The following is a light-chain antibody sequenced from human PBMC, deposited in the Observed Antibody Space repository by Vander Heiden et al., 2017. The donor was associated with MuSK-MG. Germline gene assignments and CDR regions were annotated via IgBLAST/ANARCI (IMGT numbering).Light chain of an antibody. CDR3: QQRNNWWT. CDR1: QSVSSY. CDR2: DAS. J-gene: IGKJ1*01. Sequence: EIVLTQSPATLSLSPGERAILSCRASQSVSSYLAWYQQKPGQAPRLLIYDASNRANGIPDRFSGSGSGTDFTLTSSSREPEDFAVYYGQQRNNWWTFGQGTKVEIK. V-gene: IGKV3-11*01.